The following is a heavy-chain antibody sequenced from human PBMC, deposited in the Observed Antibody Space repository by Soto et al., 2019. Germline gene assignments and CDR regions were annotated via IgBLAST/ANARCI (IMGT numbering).Heavy chain of an antibody. Sequence: GASVKVSWKAPGYTFTGYYMHWARQSPGQRLEWMRWINPNSGGTNYAQKFQGWVTMTRDKSISTAYMELSRLRSDDTAVYYCARDLGLQQLVGLGSLPDAFDIWGQGTMVTVSS. CDR1: GYTFTGYY. CDR2: INPNSGGT. J-gene: IGHJ3*02. D-gene: IGHD6-13*01. V-gene: IGHV1-2*04. CDR3: ARDLGLQQLVGLGSLPDAFDI.